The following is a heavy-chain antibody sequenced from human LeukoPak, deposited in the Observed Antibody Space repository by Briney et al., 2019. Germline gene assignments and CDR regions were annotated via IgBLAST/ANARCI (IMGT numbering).Heavy chain of an antibody. V-gene: IGHV5-51*01. CDR3: ARSDQLKWFGDPRRPYYYGMDV. J-gene: IGHJ6*02. D-gene: IGHD3-10*01. CDR1: GYSFPDYW. CDR2: IYPGDSDT. Sequence: GESLKISCKVSGYSFPDYWIGWVRQMPGKGLEWMGIIYPGDSDTRYSPSFQGQVTISADKSLSTAYLQWSSLKASDTAMYYCARSDQLKWFGDPRRPYYYGMDVWGQGTTVTVSS.